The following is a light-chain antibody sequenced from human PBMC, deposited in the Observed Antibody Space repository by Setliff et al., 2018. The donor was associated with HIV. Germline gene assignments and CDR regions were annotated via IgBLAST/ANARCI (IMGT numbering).Light chain of an antibody. Sequence: QSVLTQSPSASASLGASVKLTCTLSSGHSSYAIAWHQQQPEKGPRYLMKVNSDGSHTKGDGIPDRFSGSSSGAERYLTISSLQSEDEADYYCQTWGTGIGVFGTGTKVTVL. CDR3: QTWGTGIGV. CDR1: SGHSSYA. J-gene: IGLJ1*01. CDR2: VNSDGSH. V-gene: IGLV4-69*01.